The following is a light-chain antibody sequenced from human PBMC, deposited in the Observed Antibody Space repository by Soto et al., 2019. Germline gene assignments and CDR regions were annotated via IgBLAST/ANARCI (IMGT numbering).Light chain of an antibody. CDR2: KSD. CDR3: ATWDDSLSAWV. CDR1: SSNIGSKY. J-gene: IGLJ3*02. V-gene: IGLV1-47*01. Sequence: QSVLTQTPSASGTPGQRVTISCSGSSSNIGSKYVYWYQQLPGTAPKLLIYKSDQRPSGVPDRFPGSKSGTSASLAISGLRSEDEGDYHCATWDDSLSAWVFGGGTKLTVL.